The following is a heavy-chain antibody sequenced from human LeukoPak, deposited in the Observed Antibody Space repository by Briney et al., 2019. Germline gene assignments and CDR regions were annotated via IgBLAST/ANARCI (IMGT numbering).Heavy chain of an antibody. D-gene: IGHD3-10*01. V-gene: IGHV3-48*03. CDR3: ARAVRGVIRAFDY. CDR1: GFTFSSYE. J-gene: IGHJ4*02. CDR2: ISSSGSII. Sequence: GGSLRLSCAASGFTFSSYEMNWVRQAPGKGLEWVSYISSSGSIIYYTDSVKSRFTISRDNAKRSLYLQMNSLRAEDTAVYYCARAVRGVIRAFDYWGQGTLVTVSS.